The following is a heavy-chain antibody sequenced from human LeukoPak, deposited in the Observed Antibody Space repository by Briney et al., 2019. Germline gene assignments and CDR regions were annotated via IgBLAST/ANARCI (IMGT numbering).Heavy chain of an antibody. D-gene: IGHD5-24*01. J-gene: IGHJ3*02. CDR1: GGSFSGYY. V-gene: IGHV4-34*01. CDR2: INHSGST. CDR3: ARGGQGDGYSADDAFDI. Sequence: PSETLSLTCAVYGGSFSGYYWSWIRQPPGKGLEWIGEINHSGSTNYNPSLKSRVTISVDTSKNQFSLKLSSVTAADTAVYYCARGGQGDGYSADDAFDIWGQGTMVTVSS.